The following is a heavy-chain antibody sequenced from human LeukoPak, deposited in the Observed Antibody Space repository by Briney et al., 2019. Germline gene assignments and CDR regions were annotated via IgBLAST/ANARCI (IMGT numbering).Heavy chain of an antibody. CDR3: ARAGWPVGTAMAYFDY. CDR1: GGTFSSYA. J-gene: IGHJ4*02. CDR2: IIPILGIA. Sequence: SVKVSCKASGGTFSSYAISWVRQAPGQGLEWMGGIIPILGIANYAQKFQGRVTITADKSTSTAYMELSSLRSEDTAVYYCARAGWPVGTAMAYFDYWGQGTLVTVSS. V-gene: IGHV1-69*04. D-gene: IGHD5-18*01.